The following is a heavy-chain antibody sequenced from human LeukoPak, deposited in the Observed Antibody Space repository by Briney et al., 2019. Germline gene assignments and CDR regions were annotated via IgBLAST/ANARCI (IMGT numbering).Heavy chain of an antibody. V-gene: IGHV4-59*01. CDR2: IYYSGSI. Sequence: SETLSLTCTVSGDSISGYYWTWIRQPPGKGLEWIGYIYYSGSINYNPSLKSRITISVDTSKNQFSLRLSSVTAADTAAYYCARLRGNYFPDYWGQGTLVTVSS. D-gene: IGHD2/OR15-2a*01. CDR1: GDSISGYY. J-gene: IGHJ4*02. CDR3: ARLRGNYFPDY.